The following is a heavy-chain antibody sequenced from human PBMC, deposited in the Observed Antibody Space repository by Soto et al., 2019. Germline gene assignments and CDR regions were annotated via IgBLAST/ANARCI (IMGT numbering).Heavy chain of an antibody. J-gene: IGHJ4*02. CDR1: GFTFSSYA. Sequence: QVQLVESGGGVVQPGRSLRLSCVASGFTFSSYAMHWVRQAPGKGLEWVAVIWSDGGNKNYGDSVKGRFTISRDNSKNTLWLQMNSLRAEDTAVYYCARDPNGGQWLFNYWGQGMLATVSS. V-gene: IGHV3-33*01. CDR2: IWSDGGNK. CDR3: ARDPNGGQWLFNY. D-gene: IGHD6-19*01.